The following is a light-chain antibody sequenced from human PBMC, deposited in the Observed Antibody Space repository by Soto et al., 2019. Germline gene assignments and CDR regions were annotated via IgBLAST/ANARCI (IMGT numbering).Light chain of an antibody. CDR2: AAS. V-gene: IGKV1-39*01. CDR1: QGISSY. J-gene: IGKJ1*01. CDR3: QQSYSTSWT. Sequence: IRMTQSPSSLSASTGDRVTITCRASQGISSYLNWYQQKPGKAPKLLIYAASSLQSGVPSRFSGSGSGTDFTLTISSLQPEDFATYYCQQSYSTSWTFGQGTKGDIK.